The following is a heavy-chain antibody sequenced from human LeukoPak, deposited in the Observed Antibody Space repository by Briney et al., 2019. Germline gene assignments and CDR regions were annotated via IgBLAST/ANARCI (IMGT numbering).Heavy chain of an antibody. CDR1: GYTLTSYY. D-gene: IGHD3-9*01. J-gene: IGHJ4*02. CDR3: ARALTGSRGDYFDH. V-gene: IGHV1-46*01. CDR2: IRPRGGGT. Sequence: GASVKVSCKASGYTLTSYYMHWVRQAPGQGLEWMGIIRPRGGGTSYTQKFQGRVTMTRDTSTSTVYMELSSLRSEDTAVYYCARALTGSRGDYFDHWGQGTLVTVSS.